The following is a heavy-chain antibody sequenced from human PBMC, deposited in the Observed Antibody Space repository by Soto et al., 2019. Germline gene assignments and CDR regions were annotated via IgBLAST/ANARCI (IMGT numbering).Heavy chain of an antibody. CDR3: RGVVPARYYYCGMDV. D-gene: IGHD2-2*01. CDR1: GGTFSSYA. J-gene: IGHJ6*02. V-gene: IGHV1-69*06. CDR2: IIPIFGTA. Sequence: GASVKVSCKASGGTFSSYAISWVRQAPGQGLEWMGGIIPIFGTANYAQKFQGRVTITADKSTSTAYMELSSLRSEDTAVYYCRGVVPARYYYCGMDVWGQGTTVTVSS.